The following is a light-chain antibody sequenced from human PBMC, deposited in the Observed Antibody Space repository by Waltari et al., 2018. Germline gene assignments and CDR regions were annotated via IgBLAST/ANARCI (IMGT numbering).Light chain of an antibody. CDR3: QHYVRLPVT. J-gene: IGKJ1*01. V-gene: IGKV3-20*01. CDR2: DAS. CDR1: QSFSRA. Sequence: EIVLTQSPGKLSLSPGERATLSCRASQSFSRALAWYQQKPGQAPRLLIYDASTRANGIPDRFSGGGPGTEFSLTISRLEPEDFAVYYCQHYVRLPVTFGQGTTV.